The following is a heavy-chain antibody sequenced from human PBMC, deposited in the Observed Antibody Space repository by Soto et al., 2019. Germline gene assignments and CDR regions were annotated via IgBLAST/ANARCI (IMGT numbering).Heavy chain of an antibody. CDR1: GGSISSSSYY. CDR2: INHSGST. Sequence: SETLSLTCTVSGGSISSSSYYWSWIRQPPGKGLEWIGEINHSGSTNYNPSLKSRVTISVDTSKNQFSLKLSSVTAADTAVYYCARGPNCSSTSCYGEPLPFDYWGQGTLVTVSS. V-gene: IGHV4-39*07. CDR3: ARGPNCSSTSCYGEPLPFDY. D-gene: IGHD2-2*01. J-gene: IGHJ4*02.